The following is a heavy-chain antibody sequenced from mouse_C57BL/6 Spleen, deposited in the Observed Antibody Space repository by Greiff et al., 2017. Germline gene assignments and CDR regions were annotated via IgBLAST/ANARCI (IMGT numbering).Heavy chain of an antibody. CDR1: GYTFTSYW. CDR3: ARGITTVVAYAMDY. J-gene: IGHJ4*01. CDR2: LYPGSGST. V-gene: IGHV1-55*01. D-gene: IGHD1-1*01. Sequence: QVQLQQPGAELVKPGASVKMSCKASGYTFTSYWITWVKQRPGQGLEWIGDLYPGSGSTNYNEKFKSKATLTVDTSSSTAYMQLSSLTSEDAAVYYCARGITTVVAYAMDYWGQGTAVTVSS.